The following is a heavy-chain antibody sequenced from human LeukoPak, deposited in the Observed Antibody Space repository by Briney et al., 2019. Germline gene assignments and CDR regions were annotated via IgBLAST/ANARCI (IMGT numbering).Heavy chain of an antibody. CDR2: ISDDGSNK. CDR1: GFTFSSYG. CDR3: AKEPGEGGSAFDY. D-gene: IGHD3-16*01. Sequence: GGSLRLSCAASGFTFSSYGMHWVRQAPGKGLEWVAVISDDGSNKYYADSVKGRFTISRDNSKNTLYLQMNSLRPEDTAVYYCAKEPGEGGSAFDYWGQGTLVTVYS. J-gene: IGHJ4*02. V-gene: IGHV3-30*18.